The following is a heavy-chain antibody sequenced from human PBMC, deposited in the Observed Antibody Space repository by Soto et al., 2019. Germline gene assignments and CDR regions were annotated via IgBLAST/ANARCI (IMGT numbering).Heavy chain of an antibody. J-gene: IGHJ5*02. CDR1: GGTFSSYA. Sequence: QVQLVQSGAEVKKPGSSVKVSCKASGGTFSSYAISWVRQAPGQGLEWMGGTIPIFGTANYAQKFQGRVTIPADKSTSTAYMELSSLRSEDTAVYYCARDGCTNGVCYLGDPWGQGTLVTVSS. CDR3: ARDGCTNGVCYLGDP. V-gene: IGHV1-69*06. CDR2: TIPIFGTA. D-gene: IGHD2-8*01.